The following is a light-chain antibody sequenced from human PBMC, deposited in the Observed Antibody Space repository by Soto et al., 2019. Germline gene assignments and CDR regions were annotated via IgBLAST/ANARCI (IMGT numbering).Light chain of an antibody. CDR2: RNN. CDR3: ATWDDSLNGFYV. J-gene: IGLJ1*01. V-gene: IGLV1-47*01. CDR1: TSNIGSNY. Sequence: QSVLTQPPSASGTHGQGVTIPCSGSTSNIGSNYVYWYQQLPGTAPKLLIYRNNQRPSGVPDRFSGSKSGTSASLAISGLRSDDEADYFCATWDDSLNGFYVFGTGTKVTVL.